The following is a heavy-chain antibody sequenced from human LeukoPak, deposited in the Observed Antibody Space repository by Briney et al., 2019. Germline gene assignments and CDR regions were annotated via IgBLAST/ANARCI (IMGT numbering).Heavy chain of an antibody. Sequence: GGSLRLSCTDSGFTFSSYAMHWVRQAPGKGLEWVAVISYDGSNKYYADSVKGRFTISRDNSKNTLYLQMNSLRGEDTAVYYCARDPYDSSGYYQYYYYGMDVWGQGTTVTVSS. D-gene: IGHD3-22*01. V-gene: IGHV3-30*04. CDR2: ISYDGSNK. J-gene: IGHJ6*02. CDR1: GFTFSSYA. CDR3: ARDPYDSSGYYQYYYYGMDV.